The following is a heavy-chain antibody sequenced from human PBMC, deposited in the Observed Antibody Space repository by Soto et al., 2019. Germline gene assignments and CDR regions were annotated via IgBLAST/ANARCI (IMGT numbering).Heavy chain of an antibody. CDR3: ASLKMTTVTTMFAFDI. D-gene: IGHD4-17*01. J-gene: IGHJ3*02. Sequence: QVQLQESGPGLVKPSETLSLTCTVSGGSISSYYWSWIRQPPGKGLEWIGYIYYSGSTNYNPSLKSRVPISVDTSKNQFSLKLSSVTAADTAVYYCASLKMTTVTTMFAFDIWGQGTMVTVSS. CDR2: IYYSGST. V-gene: IGHV4-59*01. CDR1: GGSISSYY.